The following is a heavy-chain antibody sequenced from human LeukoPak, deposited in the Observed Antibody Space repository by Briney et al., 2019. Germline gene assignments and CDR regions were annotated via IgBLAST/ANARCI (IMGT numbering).Heavy chain of an antibody. J-gene: IGHJ3*02. CDR1: GGSISSSNW. Sequence: SETLSLTCAVSGGSISSSNWWSWVRQPPGKGLEWIGEIYYSGSTNYNPSLKSRVTISVDKSKNQFSLKLSSVTAADTAVYYCARDFAGYYDILTGYYKRSDAFDIWGQGTMVTVSS. D-gene: IGHD3-9*01. CDR2: IYYSGST. V-gene: IGHV4-4*02. CDR3: ARDFAGYYDILTGYYKRSDAFDI.